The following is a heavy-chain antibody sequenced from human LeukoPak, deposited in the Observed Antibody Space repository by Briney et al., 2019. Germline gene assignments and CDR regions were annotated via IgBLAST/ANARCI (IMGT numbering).Heavy chain of an antibody. CDR3: ARVPDYYGSGGYFDY. D-gene: IGHD3-10*01. Sequence: PSETLSLTCTVSGGSISAYYWSWIRQPPGKGLEWIGYIYYSGNTYYNPSLKSRVTISVDTSKNQFSLKLRSVTAADTAVYYCARVPDYYGSGGYFDYWGQGILVPVSS. CDR2: IYYSGNT. V-gene: IGHV4-59*01. J-gene: IGHJ4*02. CDR1: GGSISAYY.